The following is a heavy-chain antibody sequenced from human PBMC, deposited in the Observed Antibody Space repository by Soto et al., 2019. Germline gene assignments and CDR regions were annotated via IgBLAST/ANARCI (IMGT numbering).Heavy chain of an antibody. J-gene: IGHJ6*02. V-gene: IGHV5-10-1*01. Sequence: PGESLKISCKGSGYSFTSYWISWVRQMPGKGLEWMGRIDPSDSYTNYSPSFQGHVTISADKSISTACLQWSSLKASDTAMYYCARGGGVTPLYYYYGMDVWGQGTTVTVSS. CDR3: ARGGGVTPLYYYYGMDV. D-gene: IGHD5-18*01. CDR1: GYSFTSYW. CDR2: IDPSDSYT.